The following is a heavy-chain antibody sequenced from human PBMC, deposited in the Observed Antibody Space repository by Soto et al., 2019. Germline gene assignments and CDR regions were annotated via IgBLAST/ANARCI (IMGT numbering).Heavy chain of an antibody. D-gene: IGHD3-3*01. CDR3: AKDYSPGVVIINYYYMDV. CDR1: GFTFGSYA. J-gene: IGHJ6*03. V-gene: IGHV3-23*01. CDR2: ISGSGGST. Sequence: GGSLRLSCAASGFTFGSYAMSWVRQAPGKGLEWVSTISGSGGSTYYADSVQGRFTISRDNSKNTLYLQMNSLRAEDTAVYYCAKDYSPGVVIINYYYMDVWGKGTTVTVSS.